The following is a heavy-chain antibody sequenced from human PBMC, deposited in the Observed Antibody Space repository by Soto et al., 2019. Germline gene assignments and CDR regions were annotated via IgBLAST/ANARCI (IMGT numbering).Heavy chain of an antibody. CDR1: GYTFTSYD. CDR3: ARGPDYDFWSGYYTHNWFDP. CDR2: MNPNSGNT. V-gene: IGHV1-8*01. D-gene: IGHD3-3*01. J-gene: IGHJ5*02. Sequence: QVQLVQSGAEVKKPGASVKVSCKASGYTFTSYDINWVRQATGQGLEWMGWMNPNSGNTGYAQKFQGRVTMTRNTSISTAYMELSSLRSEDTAVYYCARGPDYDFWSGYYTHNWFDPWGQGTLVTVSS.